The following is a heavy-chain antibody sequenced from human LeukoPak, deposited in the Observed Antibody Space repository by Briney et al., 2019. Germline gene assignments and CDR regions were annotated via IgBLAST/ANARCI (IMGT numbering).Heavy chain of an antibody. V-gene: IGHV1-46*01. CDR3: AREGDSYYLDSSGYLDY. CDR1: GYIFTSYN. J-gene: IGHJ4*02. D-gene: IGHD3-22*01. CDR2: INPSGGST. Sequence: ASVKVSCKASGYIFTSYNMNWVRQAPGQGLEWMGIINPSGGSTNYAQKFQGRVTMTRDTSTSTVYMELSSLRSEDTAVYYCAREGDSYYLDSSGYLDYWGQGTLVTVSS.